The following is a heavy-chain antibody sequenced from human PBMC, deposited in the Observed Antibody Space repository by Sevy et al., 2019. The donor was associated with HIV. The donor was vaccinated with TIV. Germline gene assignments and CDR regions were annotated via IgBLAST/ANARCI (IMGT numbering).Heavy chain of an antibody. V-gene: IGHV3-73*01. D-gene: IGHD6-19*01. J-gene: IGHJ4*02. CDR2: IRNKANSSAT. Sequence: GESLKISCAASGFTSSGSAMHWVRQASGKGLEWVGRIRNKANSSATAYAASVKGRFTISRDDSKNTAYLQMNSLKTEDTAVYYCVGGSYSSGWYFDYWGQGTLVTVSS. CDR1: GFTSSGSA. CDR3: VGGSYSSGWYFDY.